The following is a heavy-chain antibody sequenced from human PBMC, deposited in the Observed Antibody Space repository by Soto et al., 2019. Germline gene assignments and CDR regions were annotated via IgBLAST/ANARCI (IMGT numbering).Heavy chain of an antibody. J-gene: IGHJ4*02. CDR3: ARDQDSAMIT. V-gene: IGHV3-30-3*01. Sequence: QVHLVESGGGVVQPGRSLRLSCGASGFTFMNYAMHWVRQAPAKGLEWVTIISSDGNNKYYADSVKGRFTISRDNSKNTLYLQMNSLSVEDTAIYYCARDQDSAMITWGQGTLVTVSS. D-gene: IGHD5-18*01. CDR1: GFTFMNYA. CDR2: ISSDGNNK.